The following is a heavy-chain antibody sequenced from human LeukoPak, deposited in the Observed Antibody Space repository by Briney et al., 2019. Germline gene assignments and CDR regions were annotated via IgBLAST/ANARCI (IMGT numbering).Heavy chain of an antibody. V-gene: IGHV1-46*01. D-gene: IGHD3-22*01. CDR1: GYTFTSYY. Sequence: ASVKVSCKASGYTFTSYYMHWVRQAPGQGLEWMGIINPSGGSTSYAQKFQGRVTMTRDTSTSTVYMELSSLRSEDTAAYYCATSHSSGYYFDYWGQGTLVTVSS. CDR3: ATSHSSGYYFDY. CDR2: INPSGGST. J-gene: IGHJ4*02.